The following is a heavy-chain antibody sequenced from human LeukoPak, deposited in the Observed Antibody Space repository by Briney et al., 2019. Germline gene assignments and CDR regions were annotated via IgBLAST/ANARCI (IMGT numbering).Heavy chain of an antibody. CDR2: IWYDGSNK. CDR1: GFTFSRNG. Sequence: GGSLRLSCAASGFTFSRNGMHWVRQAPGKGLEWVAVIWYDGSNKYYADSVKGRFTISRDNSKNTLYLQMNSLRGEDTAVYHCVKDSSSWYWYFDLWGRGTLVTVSS. V-gene: IGHV3-33*06. CDR3: VKDSSSWYWYFDL. J-gene: IGHJ2*01. D-gene: IGHD2-2*01.